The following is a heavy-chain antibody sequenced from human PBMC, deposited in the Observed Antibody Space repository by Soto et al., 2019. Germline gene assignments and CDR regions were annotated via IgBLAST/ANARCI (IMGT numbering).Heavy chain of an antibody. J-gene: IGHJ6*02. CDR3: ARDQYGMDV. CDR1: RFTFSSYG. V-gene: IGHV3-33*01. Sequence: GGSLRFSCAACRFTFSSYGMHWVRQAPGKGLEWVAVIWYDGSNKYYADSVKGRFTISRDNSKNTLYLQMNSLRAEDTAVYYCARDQYGMDVWGQGTTVTVSS. CDR2: IWYDGSNK.